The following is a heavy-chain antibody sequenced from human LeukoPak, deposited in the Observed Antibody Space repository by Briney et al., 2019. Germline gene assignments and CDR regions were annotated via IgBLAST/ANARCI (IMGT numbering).Heavy chain of an antibody. CDR3: GRGGGGSYLEYSFDY. CDR1: GASITRRY. J-gene: IGHJ4*02. Sequence: SETLSLTCTVSGASITRRYWSWIRQPPGKGLEWIGYINYSGNTNYNPSLKSRVTIAVDTSTNQFSLKLSSVTAADTAVYYCGRGGGGSYLEYSFDYWGQGTLVTVSS. V-gene: IGHV4-59*11. CDR2: INYSGNT. D-gene: IGHD3-10*01.